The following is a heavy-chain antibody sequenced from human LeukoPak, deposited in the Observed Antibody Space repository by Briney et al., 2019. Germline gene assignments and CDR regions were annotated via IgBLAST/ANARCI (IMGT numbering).Heavy chain of an antibody. Sequence: GRSLRLSCAASGFTFSSYGMHWVRQAPSKGLEWVAVISYDGSNKYYADSVKGRFTISRDNSKNTLYLQMNSLRAEDTAVYYCAKAAVLRYFDWSAPPHFDYWGQGTLVTVSS. CDR1: GFTFSSYG. D-gene: IGHD3-9*01. V-gene: IGHV3-30*18. J-gene: IGHJ4*02. CDR3: AKAAVLRYFDWSAPPHFDY. CDR2: ISYDGSNK.